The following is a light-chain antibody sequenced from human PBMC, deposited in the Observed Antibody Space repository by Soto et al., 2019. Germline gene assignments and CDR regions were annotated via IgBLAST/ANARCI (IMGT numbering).Light chain of an antibody. CDR2: TLS. J-gene: IGKJ4*01. CDR3: LQRIESPVT. Sequence: DIVMTQTPPSLPATPGETASISCRSSQSLLDSDAGNTYLDWYLPKPGESPQLLIYTLSYRASGVPDRFSGSGSGTEFTLTISRVEAEDLGVYYCLQRIESPVTFGGGTKVDIK. V-gene: IGKV2-40*01. CDR1: QSLLDSDAGNTY.